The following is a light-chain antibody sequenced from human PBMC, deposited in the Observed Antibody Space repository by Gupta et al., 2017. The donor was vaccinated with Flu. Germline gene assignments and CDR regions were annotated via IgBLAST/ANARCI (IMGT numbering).Light chain of an antibody. CDR3: QQYGSSPWT. Sequence: TGSCRASQSVSSSYLAWYQQKPGQAPRLLIYGASSRATGIPDRFSGSGSGTDFTLTISRLEPEDFAVYYCQQYGSSPWTFGQGTKVEIK. CDR1: QSVSSSY. CDR2: GAS. V-gene: IGKV3-20*01. J-gene: IGKJ1*01.